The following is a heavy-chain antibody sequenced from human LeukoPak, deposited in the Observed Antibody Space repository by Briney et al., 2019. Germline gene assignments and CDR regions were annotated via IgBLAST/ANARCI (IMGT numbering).Heavy chain of an antibody. CDR2: INSDGSST. D-gene: IGHD2-15*01. CDR3: AREAGYCSGGSCYWFDP. V-gene: IGHV3-74*01. Sequence: PGGSLRLSCAASGFTFSSYWMHWVRQAPGKGLVWVSRINSDGSSTSYADSVKGRFTISRDNAKNTLYLQMNSLRAEDTAVYYCAREAGYCSGGSCYWFDPWGQGTLVTVSS. CDR1: GFTFSSYW. J-gene: IGHJ5*02.